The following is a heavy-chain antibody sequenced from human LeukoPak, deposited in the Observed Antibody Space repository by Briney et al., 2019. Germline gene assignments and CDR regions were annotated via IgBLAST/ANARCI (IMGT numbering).Heavy chain of an antibody. CDR3: ARLIVGATPADY. CDR2: ISGSSTHT. D-gene: IGHD1-26*01. V-gene: IGHV3-11*06. CDR1: GFSFSDYY. J-gene: IGHJ4*02. Sequence: SGGTLRLSCAASGFSFSDYYMNWIRQAPGKGLEWVSYISGSSTHTNHADSVKGRFTISRDNAKNTLYLQMNSLRVEDTAVYYCARLIVGATPADYWGQGTLVTVSS.